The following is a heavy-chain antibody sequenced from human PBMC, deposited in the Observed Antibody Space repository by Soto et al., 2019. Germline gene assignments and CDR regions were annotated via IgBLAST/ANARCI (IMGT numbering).Heavy chain of an antibody. CDR1: GGTFNSYA. Sequence: QVQLVQSGAEVKMPGSSVKVSCKASGGTFNSYAIDWVRQAPGQGLESMGGIIPIFGTTNYPQKLQGRVKLTADESTRTAYMELSTLRSEDTAVYYCARGIVTRSEYNYYYYGMDVWGQGTTVTVSS. J-gene: IGHJ6*02. D-gene: IGHD4-17*01. CDR3: ARGIVTRSEYNYYYYGMDV. CDR2: IIPIFGTT. V-gene: IGHV1-69*12.